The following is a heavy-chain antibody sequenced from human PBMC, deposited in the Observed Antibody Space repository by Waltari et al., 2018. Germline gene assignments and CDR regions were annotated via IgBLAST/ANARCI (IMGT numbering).Heavy chain of an antibody. Sequence: QVQLVQSGAEVQKPGSSVKVSCKASGGTFSSYTISWVRKAPGQGLEWMGRIIPILGIANYAQKFQGRVTITADKSTSTAYMELSSLRSEDTAVYYCASLTGEVRNYYYYYYMDVWGKGTTVTVSS. CDR3: ASLTGEVRNYYYYYYMDV. CDR2: IIPILGIA. CDR1: GGTFSSYT. D-gene: IGHD7-27*01. V-gene: IGHV1-69*02. J-gene: IGHJ6*03.